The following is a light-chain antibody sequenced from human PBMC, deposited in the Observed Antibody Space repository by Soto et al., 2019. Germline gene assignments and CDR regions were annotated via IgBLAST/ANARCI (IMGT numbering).Light chain of an antibody. CDR2: GAS. Sequence: EIVLTQSPGALSVSPGERATLSCGASQSVSSSYLAWYQQKPGQAPRLLIYGASSRATGIPDRFSGGGSGTDFSLTISRLDPEDFAVYYCQQYSSSPITFGQGTRLEIK. CDR3: QQYSSSPIT. V-gene: IGKV3-20*01. J-gene: IGKJ5*01. CDR1: QSVSSSY.